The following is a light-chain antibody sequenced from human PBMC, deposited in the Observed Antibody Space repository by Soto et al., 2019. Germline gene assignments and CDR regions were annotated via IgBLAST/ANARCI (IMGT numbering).Light chain of an antibody. CDR1: SSDVGSFNY. CDR3: SSYTTSDTLV. V-gene: IGLV2-14*01. Sequence: QSALTQPASVSGSPGQSITISCTGTSSDVGSFNYVSWYQQHPGKAPKLMIYDVSNRPSGVSNRFSGSKSGNTASLTISGLQAEDEAHYYCSSYTTSDTLVFGGGTKLTVL. CDR2: DVS. J-gene: IGLJ2*01.